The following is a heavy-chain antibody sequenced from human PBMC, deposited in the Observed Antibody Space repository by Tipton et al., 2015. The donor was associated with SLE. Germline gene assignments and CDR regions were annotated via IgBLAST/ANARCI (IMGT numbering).Heavy chain of an antibody. CDR2: MNPNSGNT. CDR1: GYTFTSYD. V-gene: IGHV1-8*01. CDR3: ARVLLPYGSGSYYRFFHH. Sequence: QLVQSGPEVKKPGASVKVSCKASGYTFTSYDINWVRQATGQGLEWMGWMNPNSGNTGYAQKFQGRVTMTRNTSISTAYMELSSLRTEDTAVYYCARVLLPYGSGSYYRFFHHWGHGTLVTVSS. J-gene: IGHJ1*01. D-gene: IGHD3-10*01.